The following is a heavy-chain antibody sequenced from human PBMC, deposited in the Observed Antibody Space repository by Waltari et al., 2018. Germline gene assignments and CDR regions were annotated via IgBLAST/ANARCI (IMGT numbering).Heavy chain of an antibody. CDR3: ARGEAAAGTYYYYYYMDV. D-gene: IGHD6-13*01. CDR2: IYYSGST. CDR1: GGSISSGDYY. V-gene: IGHV4-30-4*08. Sequence: QVQLQESGPGLVKPSPTLALTCTVSGGSISSGDYYWSWIRQPPGKGLEWIGYIYYSGSTYYNPSLKSRVTISVDTSKNQFSLKLSSVTAADTAVYYCARGEAAAGTYYYYYYMDVWGKGTTVTVSS. J-gene: IGHJ6*03.